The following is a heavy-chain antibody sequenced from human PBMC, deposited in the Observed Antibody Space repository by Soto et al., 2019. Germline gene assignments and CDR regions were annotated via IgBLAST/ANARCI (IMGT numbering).Heavy chain of an antibody. V-gene: IGHV1-69*02. CDR3: ASVYCSGGSCPQDAFDI. D-gene: IGHD2-15*01. J-gene: IGHJ3*02. Sequence: SVKVSCKASGGTFSSYTISWVRQAPGQGLEWMGRIIPILGIANYAQKFQGRVTITADKSTSTAYMELSSLRSEDTAVYYCASVYCSGGSCPQDAFDIWGPGTMVTVAS. CDR2: IIPILGIA. CDR1: GGTFSSYT.